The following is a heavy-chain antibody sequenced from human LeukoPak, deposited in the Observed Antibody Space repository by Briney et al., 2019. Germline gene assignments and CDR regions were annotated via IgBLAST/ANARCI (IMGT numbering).Heavy chain of an antibody. CDR3: AADREPTDPYKWVDP. V-gene: IGHV1-58*01. Sequence: SVKVSCKASGFTFTNSAVQWVRQARGQRPEWIGWIVVGSGNTNYAQKFQERVTITRDMSTSTAYMELSSLRSEDTAVCYCAADREPTDPYKWVDPWGQGTLVTVSS. D-gene: IGHD1-1*01. CDR1: GFTFTNSA. CDR2: IVVGSGNT. J-gene: IGHJ5*02.